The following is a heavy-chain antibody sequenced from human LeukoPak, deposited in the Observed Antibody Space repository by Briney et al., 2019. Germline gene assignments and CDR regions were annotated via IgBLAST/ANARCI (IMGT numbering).Heavy chain of an antibody. D-gene: IGHD3-22*01. Sequence: GGSLRLSCAASGFTFSSYWMHWVRQAPGKGLVWVSRIKSDGSTNYADSVKGRFTISRDNAKNTVSLQMNSLRAEDTGVYYCARAPTEIGGYYPEYFRHWGQGTLVTVSS. CDR2: IKSDGST. CDR3: ARAPTEIGGYYPEYFRH. J-gene: IGHJ1*01. V-gene: IGHV3-74*01. CDR1: GFTFSSYW.